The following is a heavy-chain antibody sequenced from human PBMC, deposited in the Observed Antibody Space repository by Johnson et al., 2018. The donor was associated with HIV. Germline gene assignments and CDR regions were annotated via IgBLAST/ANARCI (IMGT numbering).Heavy chain of an antibody. CDR2: ISWDGNRN. J-gene: IGHJ3*02. V-gene: IGHV3-43D*03. D-gene: IGHD3-22*01. Sequence: VQLVESGGGVVQPGRSLRLSCAASGFTYDDYAIHWVRQSPGKGLEWVSLISWDGNRNYYADSVKGRFTISRNNSENSLYLQMNSLRAEDTALYYCARDHYYDSSGYHEGDAFDIWGQGTMVTVSS. CDR3: ARDHYYDSSGYHEGDAFDI. CDR1: GFTYDDYA.